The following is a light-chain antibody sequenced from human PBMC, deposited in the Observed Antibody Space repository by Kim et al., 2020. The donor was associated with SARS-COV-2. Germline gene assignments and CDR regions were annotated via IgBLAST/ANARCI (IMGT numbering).Light chain of an antibody. CDR1: QSLSSW. CDR2: KTS. V-gene: IGKV1-5*03. Sequence: DIQMTQFPSILSASVGDRVTLTCRASQSLSSWLAWYQQKPGKAPNLLISKTSTLESGVPSRFSGSGSGTEFTLTISSLQPDDFAIYYCQQYRSYPWTFGQGTKVDIK. CDR3: QQYRSYPWT. J-gene: IGKJ1*01.